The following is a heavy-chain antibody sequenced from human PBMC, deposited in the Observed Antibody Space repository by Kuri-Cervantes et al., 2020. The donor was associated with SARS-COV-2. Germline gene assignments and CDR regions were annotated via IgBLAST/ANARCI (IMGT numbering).Heavy chain of an antibody. V-gene: IGHV1-18*01. CDR2: ISAYNGNT. CDR3: ALHGSRVYDFWSGYSPYYYYMDV. J-gene: IGHJ6*03. CDR1: GYTFTSYG. Sequence: ASVKVSCKASGYTFTSYGISWVRQAPGQGLEWMGWISAYNGNTNYAQKLQGRVTMTTDTSTSTVYMELSSLRSEDTAVYYCALHGSRVYDFWSGYSPYYYYMDVWGKGTTVTVSS. D-gene: IGHD3-3*01.